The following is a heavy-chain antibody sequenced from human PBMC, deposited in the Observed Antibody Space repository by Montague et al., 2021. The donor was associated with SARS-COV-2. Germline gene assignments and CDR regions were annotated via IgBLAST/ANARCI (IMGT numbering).Heavy chain of an antibody. D-gene: IGHD3-22*01. V-gene: IGHV4-31*03. CDR3: ARDPRYDSSGYYLGSAFDI. CDR1: GGSISSGSYY. J-gene: IGHJ3*02. CDR2: IYYSGST. Sequence: TLSLTCTVSGGSISSGSYYWSWIRQHPGKGLEWIGYIYYSGSTYYNPSLKSRVTISVDTSKNQFSLKLSSVTAADTAVYYCARDPRYDSSGYYLGSAFDIWGQGTMVTVSS.